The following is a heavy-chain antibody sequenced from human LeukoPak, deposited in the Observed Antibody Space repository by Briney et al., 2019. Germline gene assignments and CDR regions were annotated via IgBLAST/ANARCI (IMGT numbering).Heavy chain of an antibody. CDR2: INPNRGGT. D-gene: IGHD5-18*01. V-gene: IGHV1-2*02. J-gene: IGHJ4*02. CDR3: ASGYRFRN. Sequence: ASVKVSCKASGYPFTDCYMHWVRQAPGQRLEWMGWINPNRGGTDYAQKFQGRVTMTRDTSISTAYMELSRLRYDDTAVYYCASGYRFRNWGQGTLVTVSS. CDR1: GYPFTDCY.